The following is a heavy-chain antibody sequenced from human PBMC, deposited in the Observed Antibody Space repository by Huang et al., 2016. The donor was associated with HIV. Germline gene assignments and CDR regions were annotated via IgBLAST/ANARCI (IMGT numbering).Heavy chain of an antibody. CDR2: INHSRST. D-gene: IGHD1-1*01. CDR3: ARERMMSWLDDHDAFDI. J-gene: IGHJ3*02. Sequence: QVQLQQWGAGLLKPSETLSLTCAVYGGSFSGYYWSWIRQSPGNGLEWIGEINHSRSTNYHPSLKSRLTISVDTSKNQFSLKLSSVTAADTAVYYCARERMMSWLDDHDAFDIWGQGTMVTVSS. V-gene: IGHV4-34*01. CDR1: GGSFSGYY.